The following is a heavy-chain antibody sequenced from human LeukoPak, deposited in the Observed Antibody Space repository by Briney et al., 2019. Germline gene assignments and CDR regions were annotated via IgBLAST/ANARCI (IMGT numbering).Heavy chain of an antibody. J-gene: IGHJ3*02. CDR3: AGQSVASDAFDI. Sequence: SETLSLTCTVSGGSISSGDYYWSWIRQPPGKGLEWIGYIYYSGSTYYNPSLKSRVTISVDTSKNQFSLKLSSVTAADTAVYYCAGQSVASDAFDIWGQGTMVTVS. CDR1: GGSISSGDYY. D-gene: IGHD4-23*01. V-gene: IGHV4-30-4*01. CDR2: IYYSGST.